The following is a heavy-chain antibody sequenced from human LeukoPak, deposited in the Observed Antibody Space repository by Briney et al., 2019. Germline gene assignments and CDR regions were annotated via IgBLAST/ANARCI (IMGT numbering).Heavy chain of an antibody. J-gene: IGHJ2*01. Sequence: KPSETLSLTCTVSAYSISSGFYWGWIRQPPGKGLEWIGSIYHSGSTYYNPSLKSRVTISVDTSKNQFSLKLSSVTAADTAVYYCARELRVGTAFDLWGRGTLVTVSS. D-gene: IGHD3-10*01. CDR3: ARELRVGTAFDL. CDR1: AYSISSGFY. V-gene: IGHV4-38-2*02. CDR2: IYHSGST.